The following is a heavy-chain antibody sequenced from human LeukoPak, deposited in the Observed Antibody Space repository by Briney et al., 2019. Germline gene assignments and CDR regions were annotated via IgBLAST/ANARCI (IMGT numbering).Heavy chain of an antibody. CDR3: ATDDYDSSVPI. Sequence: GGSLRLSCAASGFTFSYYNMNWVRQAPGKGLEWLSYISKSSDRMYYADSVKGRFTISRDNAKNSLYLQMNSLRAEDTAVYYCATDDYDSSVPIWGQGTLVTVSS. CDR2: ISKSSDRM. CDR1: GFTFSYYN. J-gene: IGHJ4*02. V-gene: IGHV3-48*04. D-gene: IGHD3-22*01.